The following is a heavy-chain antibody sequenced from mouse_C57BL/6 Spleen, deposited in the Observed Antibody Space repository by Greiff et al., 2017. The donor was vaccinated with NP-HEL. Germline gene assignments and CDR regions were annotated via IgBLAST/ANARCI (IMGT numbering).Heavy chain of an antibody. CDR2: ISDGGSYT. CDR1: GFTFSSYA. J-gene: IGHJ1*03. Sequence: EVQRVESGGGLVKPGGSLKLSCAASGFTFSSYAMSWVRQTPEKRLEWVATISDGGSYTYYPDNVKGRFTISRDNAKNNLYLQMSHLKSEDTAMYYGARDYYGSSQYWYFDVWGTGTTVTVSS. D-gene: IGHD1-1*01. CDR3: ARDYYGSSQYWYFDV. V-gene: IGHV5-4*01.